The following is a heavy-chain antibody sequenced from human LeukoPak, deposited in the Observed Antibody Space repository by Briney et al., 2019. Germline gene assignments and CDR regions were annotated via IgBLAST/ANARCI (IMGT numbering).Heavy chain of an antibody. CDR1: GFTFRSYW. J-gene: IGHJ4*02. D-gene: IGHD5-12*01. CDR2: INQEGRVK. Sequence: PGGXXRLSCAASGFTFRSYWMSWVRQAPGKGLEWVANINQEGRVKNYVDSVKGGFTISRDNAKNSLYVQMNSLRDEDTAVYYCARVGYSGWNLEYWGQGTLVTVSS. V-gene: IGHV3-7*01. CDR3: ARVGYSGWNLEY.